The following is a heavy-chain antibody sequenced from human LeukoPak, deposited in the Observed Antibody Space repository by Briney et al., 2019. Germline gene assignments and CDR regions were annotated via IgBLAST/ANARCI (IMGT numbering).Heavy chain of an antibody. CDR3: AKERGYQLRSQGGLDY. D-gene: IGHD2-2*01. CDR1: GFTFSSYG. Sequence: GGSLRLSCAASGFTFSSYGMHWVRQAPGKGLEWVAVIWYDGGNKYYADSVKGRFTISRDNSKNTLYLQMNSLRAEDTAVYYCAKERGYQLRSQGGLDYWGQGTLVTVSS. J-gene: IGHJ4*02. V-gene: IGHV3-33*06. CDR2: IWYDGGNK.